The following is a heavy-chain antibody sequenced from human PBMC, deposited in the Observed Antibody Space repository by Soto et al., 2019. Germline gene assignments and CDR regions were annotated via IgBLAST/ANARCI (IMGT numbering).Heavy chain of an antibody. J-gene: IGHJ3*02. CDR3: GRVVGYSYRYTYACDI. CDR1: GESFSGYS. V-gene: IGHV4-34*01. D-gene: IGHD5-18*01. Sequence: QVQLHQWGAGLLKPSETLSLNCAVYGESFSGYSWSWIRQPPGKGLEWIGEINQSGSTNYNPSLKSRVTISVATSNNQFSLNLRSVTAADTAVYYCGRVVGYSYRYTYACDIWGQGTMVTVSS. CDR2: INQSGST.